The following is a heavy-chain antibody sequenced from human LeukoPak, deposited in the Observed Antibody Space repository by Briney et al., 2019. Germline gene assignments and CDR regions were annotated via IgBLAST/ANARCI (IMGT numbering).Heavy chain of an antibody. CDR2: INPNSGGT. CDR1: GYTFTGYY. V-gene: IGHV1-2*02. D-gene: IGHD2-2*01. J-gene: IGHJ5*02. CDR3: ARDSGTGYQLRGDWFDP. Sequence: ASVKVSCKASGYTFTGYYMHWVRQAPGQGLEWMGWINPNSGGTNYAQKLQGRVTMTTDTSTSTAYMELRSLRSDDTAVYYCARDSGTGYQLRGDWFDPWGQGTLVTVSS.